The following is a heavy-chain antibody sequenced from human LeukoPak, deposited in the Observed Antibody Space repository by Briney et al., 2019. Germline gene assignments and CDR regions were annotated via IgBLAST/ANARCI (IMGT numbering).Heavy chain of an antibody. CDR2: IKQDGSEK. CDR3: VRYRDGEYDF. CDR1: GFIFSIHW. D-gene: IGHD4-17*01. Sequence: PGGSLRLSCAGSGFIFSIHWMIWVRQAPGKRLGWVANIKQDGSEKYYVDSVKGRFTISRDNTKSSMYLEMNSLRAEDMAVYYCVRYRDGEYDFWGQGSLVTVSS. J-gene: IGHJ4*02. V-gene: IGHV3-7*01.